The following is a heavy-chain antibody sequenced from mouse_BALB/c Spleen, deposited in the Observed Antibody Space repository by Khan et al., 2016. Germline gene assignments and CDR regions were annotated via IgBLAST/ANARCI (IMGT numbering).Heavy chain of an antibody. CDR3: ARGGYYAMDY. J-gene: IGHJ4*01. CDR2: ISDGGSYT. Sequence: EVELVESGGGLVKPGGSLKLSCAASGFTFSDYYMYWVRQTPEKRLEWVATISDGGSYTYYPDSVKGRFTISRDNAQNNLYLQMSSLKSEDTAMYDCARGGYYAMDYWGQGTSVTVSS. CDR1: GFTFSDYY. V-gene: IGHV5-4*02.